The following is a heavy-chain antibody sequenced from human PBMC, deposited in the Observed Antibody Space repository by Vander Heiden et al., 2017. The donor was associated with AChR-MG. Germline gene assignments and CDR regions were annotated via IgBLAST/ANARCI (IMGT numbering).Heavy chain of an antibody. Sequence: SCAASGFTFDDYAMHWVRQAPGKGLEWVSGISWNSGSIGYADSVKGRFTISRDNAKNSLYLQMNSLRAEDTALYYCAKDSTPYSSGWLIDYWGQGTLVTVSS. J-gene: IGHJ4*02. CDR1: GFTFDDYA. D-gene: IGHD6-19*01. CDR2: ISWNSGSI. V-gene: IGHV3-9*01. CDR3: AKDSTPYSSGWLIDY.